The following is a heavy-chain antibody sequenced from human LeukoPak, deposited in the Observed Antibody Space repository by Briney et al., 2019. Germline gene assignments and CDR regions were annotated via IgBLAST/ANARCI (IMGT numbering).Heavy chain of an antibody. V-gene: IGHV4-39*07. CDR2: INHSGST. J-gene: IGHJ6*02. D-gene: IGHD6-13*01. CDR3: ARGPPNSSSWYPVPNYGMDV. Sequence: PSETLSLTCTVSGGSISSSSYYWGWIRQPPGKGLEWIGEINHSGSTNYNPSLKSRVTISVDTSKNQFSLKLSSVTAADTAVYYCARGPPNSSSWYPVPNYGMDVWGQGTTVTVSS. CDR1: GGSISSSSYY.